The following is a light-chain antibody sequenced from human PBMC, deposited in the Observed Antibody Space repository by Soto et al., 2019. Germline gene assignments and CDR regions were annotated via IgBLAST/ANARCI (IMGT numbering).Light chain of an antibody. CDR3: SSYTTSSSVI. J-gene: IGLJ2*01. CDR1: SSDIGTYDY. V-gene: IGLV2-14*03. Sequence: QSALTQPDSVSGSPGQSIAISCNGTSSDIGTYDYVSWYQQHPGKAPKLMLFDLNHRPSGVSDRFFGSKSGNTASLTISGLQAEDEADYYCSSYTTSSSVIFGGGTKLTVL. CDR2: DLN.